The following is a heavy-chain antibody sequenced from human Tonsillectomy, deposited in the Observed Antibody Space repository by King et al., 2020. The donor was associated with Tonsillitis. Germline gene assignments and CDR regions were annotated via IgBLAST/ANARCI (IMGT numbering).Heavy chain of an antibody. CDR2: ISTYNGNT. CDR1: GYTFTDYG. CDR3: GRIYCGGDCYSGPWDY. V-gene: IGHV1-18*01. D-gene: IGHD2-21*02. Sequence: VQLVESGAEVKKPGASVKVSCKASGYTFTDYGVSWVQQAPGQGLELMGWISTYNGNTNYAQKLQGRVTMTTDTSPRTAYMELRSLRSDDTAVYYCGRIYCGGDCYSGPWDYWGQGTLVTVSS. J-gene: IGHJ4*02.